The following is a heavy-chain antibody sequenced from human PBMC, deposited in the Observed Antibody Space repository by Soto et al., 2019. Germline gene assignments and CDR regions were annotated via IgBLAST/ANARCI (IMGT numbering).Heavy chain of an antibody. CDR3: ARESGDNWTYEAR. V-gene: IGHV4-4*07. D-gene: IGHD1-7*01. CDR2: ISSTGNI. CDR1: GASISDYS. Sequence: SETRSLTCTVSGASISDYSWSWIRQPAGKGLEWMGRISSTGNIHYNPSFRSRFTMSIDTSRDQFSLRLTSVTAADTAVYYCARESGDNWTYEARWGKGTKVIVSA. J-gene: IGHJ4*02.